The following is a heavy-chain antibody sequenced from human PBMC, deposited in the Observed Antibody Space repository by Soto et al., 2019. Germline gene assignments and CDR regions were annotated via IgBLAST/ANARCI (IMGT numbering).Heavy chain of an antibody. CDR3: ARGYCSSTSCFRPNAFDI. D-gene: IGHD2-2*01. CDR2: IIPILGIA. Sequence: QVQLVQSGAEVKKPGSSVKVSCKASGGTFSSYTISWVRQAPGQGLEWMGRIIPILGIANYAQKFQGRVTITADKSTSTAYMELSSRRSEDTAVYYCARGYCSSTSCFRPNAFDIWGQGTMVTVSS. V-gene: IGHV1-69*02. CDR1: GGTFSSYT. J-gene: IGHJ3*02.